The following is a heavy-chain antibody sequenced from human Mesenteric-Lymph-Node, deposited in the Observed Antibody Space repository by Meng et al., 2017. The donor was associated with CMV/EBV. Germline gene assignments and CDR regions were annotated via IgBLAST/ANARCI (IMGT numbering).Heavy chain of an antibody. J-gene: IGHJ5*02. V-gene: IGHV3-23*03. Sequence: GESLKISCAASGFTFSSYAMHWVRQAPGKALEWVSVIYSDGIRIYYADSVKGRFTISRDISKNTLFLQMNSLRAEDTATYYCAKAPDYGGNWESRFDPWGQGTLVTVSS. CDR2: IYSDGIRI. CDR3: AKAPDYGGNWESRFDP. CDR1: GFTFSSYA. D-gene: IGHD4-23*01.